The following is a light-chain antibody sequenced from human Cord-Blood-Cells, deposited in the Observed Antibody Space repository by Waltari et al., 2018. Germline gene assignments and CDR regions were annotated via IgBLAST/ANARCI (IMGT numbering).Light chain of an antibody. CDR1: ALPKQY. Sequence: SYELTQPPSVSVSPGQTARNTCSGDALPKQYAYWYQQKPGPAPVLVIYKDSERPSGIPERFSGSSSGTTVTLTISGVQAEDEADYYCQSADSSGTWVFGGGTKLTVL. J-gene: IGLJ3*02. CDR3: QSADSSGTWV. V-gene: IGLV3-25*02. CDR2: KDS.